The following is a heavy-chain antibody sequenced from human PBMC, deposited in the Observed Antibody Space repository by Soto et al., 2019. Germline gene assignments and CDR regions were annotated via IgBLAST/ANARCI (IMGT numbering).Heavy chain of an antibody. Sequence: GGSLRLSCSASGFTFSSYAMHWVRQAPGKGLEYVSAISSNGGSTYYADSVKGRFTISRDNSKNTLYLQMSSLRAEDTTVYYCVKDRSGSYYYFDYWGQGTLVTVSS. J-gene: IGHJ4*02. V-gene: IGHV3-64D*06. CDR2: ISSNGGST. D-gene: IGHD1-26*01. CDR3: VKDRSGSYYYFDY. CDR1: GFTFSSYA.